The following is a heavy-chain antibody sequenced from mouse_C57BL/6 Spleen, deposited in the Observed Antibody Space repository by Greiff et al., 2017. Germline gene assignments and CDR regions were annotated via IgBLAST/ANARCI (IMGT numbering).Heavy chain of an antibody. Sequence: QVQLQQPGAELVMPGASVKLSCKASGYTFTSYWMHWVKQRPGQGLEWIGEIDPSDSHTTYNQKFKGKSTLTVDKSSSTAYMQLSSLTSEDSAVYYCARSYDGYPAYWGQGTTLTVSS. CDR1: GYTFTSYW. CDR2: IDPSDSHT. CDR3: ARSYDGYPAY. J-gene: IGHJ2*01. V-gene: IGHV1-69*01. D-gene: IGHD2-3*01.